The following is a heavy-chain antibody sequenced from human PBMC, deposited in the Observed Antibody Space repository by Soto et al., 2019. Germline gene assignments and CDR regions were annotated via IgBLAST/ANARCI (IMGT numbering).Heavy chain of an antibody. J-gene: IGHJ4*02. CDR1: GFTFSSYW. D-gene: IGHD4-17*01. Sequence: EVQLVESGGGLVQPGGSLRLSCAASGFTFSSYWMSWVRQAPGKGLEWVANIKQDGSEKYYVDSVKGRFTISRDNAKNSLYLQMNRLRAEDTAVYYCARDGTTVTPSVDYWGQGTLVTVSS. CDR3: ARDGTTVTPSVDY. CDR2: IKQDGSEK. V-gene: IGHV3-7*01.